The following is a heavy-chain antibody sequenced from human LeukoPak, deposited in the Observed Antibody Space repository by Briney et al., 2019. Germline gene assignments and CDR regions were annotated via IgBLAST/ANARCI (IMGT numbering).Heavy chain of an antibody. CDR3: ARAKDSSGPDAFDI. CDR1: GYSISSGYY. CDR2: IYHSGST. J-gene: IGHJ3*02. V-gene: IGHV4-38-2*02. Sequence: SETLSLTCTVSGYSISSGYYWGWIRQPPGKGLEWIGSIYHSGSTYYNPSLKSRVTISVDTSKNQFSLKLSSVTAADTAVYYCARAKDSSGPDAFDIWGQGTMVTVSS. D-gene: IGHD3-22*01.